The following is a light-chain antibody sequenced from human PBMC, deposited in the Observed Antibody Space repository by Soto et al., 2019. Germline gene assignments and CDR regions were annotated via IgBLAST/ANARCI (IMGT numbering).Light chain of an antibody. Sequence: QSVLTHPPSVSAAPGQKVTISCSGSSSKIGNNYVSWYQQLPGTAPKLLIYDNNRRPSGIPDRFSGSKSGTSATLGITGLQTGDEADYYCGTWDSSLSAYVFGTGTKVTVL. CDR1: SSKIGNNY. CDR3: GTWDSSLSAYV. CDR2: DNN. V-gene: IGLV1-51*01. J-gene: IGLJ1*01.